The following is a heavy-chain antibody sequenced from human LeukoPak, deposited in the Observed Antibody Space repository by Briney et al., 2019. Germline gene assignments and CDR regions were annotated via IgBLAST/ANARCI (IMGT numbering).Heavy chain of an antibody. J-gene: IGHJ3*02. CDR3: ARDLWGDYSKRDDAFDI. CDR1: GYTFTSYG. D-gene: IGHD4-11*01. Sequence: GASVKVSCKASGYTFTSYGISWVRQAPGQGLEWMGGIIPIFGTANYAQKFQGRVTITTDESTSTAYMELSSLRSEDTAVYYCARDLWGDYSKRDDAFDIWGQGTMVTVSS. V-gene: IGHV1-69*05. CDR2: IIPIFGTA.